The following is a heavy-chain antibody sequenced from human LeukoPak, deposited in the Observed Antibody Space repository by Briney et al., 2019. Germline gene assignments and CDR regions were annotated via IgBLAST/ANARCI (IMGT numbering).Heavy chain of an antibody. CDR2: ISAYGGNK. D-gene: IGHD3-22*01. CDR3: ARVDYDRVLMIGY. Sequence: GASVKLSCTASGYTFTSYAMSWVRQAPGKGLEWVALISAYGGNKYYADTPKGRFTMTTDTSSSRAYMELRSLRSDDTAVYYCARVDYDRVLMIGYWGQGTLVTVSP. J-gene: IGHJ4*02. CDR1: GYTFTSYA. V-gene: IGHV1-18*01.